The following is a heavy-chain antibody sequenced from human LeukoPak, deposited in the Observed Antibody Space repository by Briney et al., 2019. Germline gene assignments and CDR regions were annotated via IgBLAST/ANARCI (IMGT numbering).Heavy chain of an antibody. Sequence: GGSLRLSCAASGFTFSSYGMHWVRQAPGKGLEWVAFIRYDGSNKYYADSVKGRFTISRDNSKNTLYLQMNSLRAEDTAVYYCAKWSSVLHYYDSSLHFDYWGQGTLVTVSS. D-gene: IGHD3-22*01. V-gene: IGHV3-30*02. CDR1: GFTFSSYG. CDR2: IRYDGSNK. J-gene: IGHJ4*02. CDR3: AKWSSVLHYYDSSLHFDY.